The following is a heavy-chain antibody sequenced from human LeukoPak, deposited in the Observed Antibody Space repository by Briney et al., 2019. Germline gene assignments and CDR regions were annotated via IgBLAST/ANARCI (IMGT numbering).Heavy chain of an antibody. J-gene: IGHJ4*02. D-gene: IGHD2-2*01. Sequence: GGSLRLSCAASGFTFSSYAMSWVRQAPGKGLEWVSAISGSGGSTYYADSVKGRFTISRDNSKKTLYLQMNSLRVEDTAVYYCAKSIVVVPAAQLDFDYWGQGTLVTVSS. CDR1: GFTFSSYA. CDR2: ISGSGGST. CDR3: AKSIVVVPAAQLDFDY. V-gene: IGHV3-23*01.